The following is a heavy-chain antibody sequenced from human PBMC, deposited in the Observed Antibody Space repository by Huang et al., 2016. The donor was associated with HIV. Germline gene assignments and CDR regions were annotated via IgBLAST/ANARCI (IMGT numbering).Heavy chain of an antibody. CDR1: TVTFSAYW. V-gene: IGHV3-7*01. CDR3: VTKASAMDV. J-gene: IGHJ6*02. D-gene: IGHD2-8*01. CDR2: IRQDGNEK. Sequence: VESGGGLVQPGGSLRLSCGGSTVTFSAYWLGWVRQAPGKGLEWVASIRQDGNEKFYVDSVKGRFNISRDNAKKLLFLDMTSRQVDDTATYFCVTKASAMDVWGQGTTVIVSS.